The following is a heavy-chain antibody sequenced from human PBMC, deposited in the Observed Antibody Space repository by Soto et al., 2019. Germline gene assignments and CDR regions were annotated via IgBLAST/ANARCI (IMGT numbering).Heavy chain of an antibody. V-gene: IGHV1-69*13. CDR3: ARELNYYGSAGLFDY. D-gene: IGHD3-10*01. CDR1: GGTFSSYA. J-gene: IGHJ4*02. CDR2: IIPIFGTA. Sequence: SVKVSCKASGGTFSSYAISWVRQAPGQGLEWMGGIIPIFGTANYAQKFQGRVTITADESTSTAYMELSSLRSEDTAVYYCARELNYYGSAGLFDYWGQGTLVTVSS.